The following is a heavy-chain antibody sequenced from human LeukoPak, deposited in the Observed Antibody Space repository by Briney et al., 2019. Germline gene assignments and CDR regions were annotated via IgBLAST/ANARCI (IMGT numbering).Heavy chain of an antibody. J-gene: IGHJ5*02. CDR2: FDPEDGAT. D-gene: IGHD6-19*01. V-gene: IGHV1-24*01. CDR1: GYTLSELS. CDR3: ARVFSSGWETNWFDP. Sequence: GASVKVSCKVSGYTLSELSMHWVRQAPGKGLEWMGGFDPEDGATIYAQKFQGRVTMTTDTSTSTAYMELRSLRSDDTAAYYCARVFSSGWETNWFDPWGQGTLVTVSS.